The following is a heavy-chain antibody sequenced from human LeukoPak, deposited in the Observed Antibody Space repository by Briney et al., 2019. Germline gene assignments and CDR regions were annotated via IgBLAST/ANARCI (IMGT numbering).Heavy chain of an antibody. Sequence: NSSETLSLTCTVSGGSISSSSYYWGWIRQPPGKGLEWIGSIYYSGSTYYNPSLKSRVTISVDTSKNQFSLKLSSVTAAGTAVYYCARVTSPYSSSAFNGFDPWGQGTLVTVSS. CDR1: GGSISSSSYY. V-gene: IGHV4-39*07. J-gene: IGHJ5*02. D-gene: IGHD6-6*01. CDR2: IYYSGST. CDR3: ARVTSPYSSSAFNGFDP.